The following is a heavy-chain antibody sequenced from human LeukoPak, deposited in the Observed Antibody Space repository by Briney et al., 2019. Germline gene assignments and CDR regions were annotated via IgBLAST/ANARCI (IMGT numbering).Heavy chain of an antibody. CDR3: AKDHTISTSSYGDFDY. D-gene: IGHD2-2*01. V-gene: IGHV3-23*01. CDR1: GFTFSSCD. J-gene: IGHJ4*02. Sequence: GSLRLSCAASGFTFSSCDMSWVRQAPGKGLEWVSTISGSGGGTYYADSVKGRFTISRDNSKNTLYLQMNSLRAEDTAVYYCAKDHTISTSSYGDFDYWGQGTLVTVSS. CDR2: ISGSGGGT.